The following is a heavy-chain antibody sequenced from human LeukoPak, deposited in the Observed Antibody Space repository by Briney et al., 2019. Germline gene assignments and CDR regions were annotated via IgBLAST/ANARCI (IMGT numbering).Heavy chain of an antibody. Sequence: PGGSLRLSCAASGFTFSSYGMHWVRQAPGKGLEWVSAISGSGGSTYYADSVKGRFTISRDNSKNTLYLQMNSLRAEDTAVYYCAKDAAAGSAMGNFDYWGQGTLVTVSS. J-gene: IGHJ4*02. CDR3: AKDAAAGSAMGNFDY. D-gene: IGHD6-13*01. V-gene: IGHV3-23*01. CDR2: ISGSGGST. CDR1: GFTFSSYG.